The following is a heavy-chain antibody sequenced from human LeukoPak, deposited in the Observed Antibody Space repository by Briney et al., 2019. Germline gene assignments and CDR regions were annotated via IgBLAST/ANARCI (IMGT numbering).Heavy chain of an antibody. CDR1: GFTVSSNY. CDR3: ARVIVFRGYMDV. CDR2: ISSSSYI. J-gene: IGHJ6*03. V-gene: IGHV3-69-1*01. D-gene: IGHD1-26*01. Sequence: GGSLRLSCAASGFTVSSNYMSWVRQAPGKGLEWVSYISSSSYIYYSDSVKGGFTISRDNAKNSLYLQMNSLRAEDTAVYYCARVIVFRGYMDVWGKGTTVTVSS.